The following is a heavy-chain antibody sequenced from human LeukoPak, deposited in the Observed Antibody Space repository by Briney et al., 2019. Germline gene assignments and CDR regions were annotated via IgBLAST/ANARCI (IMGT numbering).Heavy chain of an antibody. CDR2: IYDSGST. CDR1: GDSISTSSYY. J-gene: IGHJ4*02. Sequence: SSETLSLTCTVSGDSISTSSYYWGWIRQPPGKGLEWLGSIYDSGSTYYNPSLKSRVTISVDTSKNQFSLNLYAETAADTAVFYCARSYYYDYRQIDYWGQGTLVTVSS. CDR3: ARSYYYDYRQIDY. V-gene: IGHV4-39*01. D-gene: IGHD3-22*01.